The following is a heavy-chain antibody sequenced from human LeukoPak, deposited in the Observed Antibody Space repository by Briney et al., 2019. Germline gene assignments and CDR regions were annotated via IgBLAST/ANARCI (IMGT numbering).Heavy chain of an antibody. CDR2: FNHSGST. J-gene: IGHJ5*02. D-gene: IGHD2-2*01. CDR1: GGSFSGYY. V-gene: IGHV4-34*01. CDR3: ARGQGIVVVPAANWFDL. Sequence: PSETLSLTCAVYGGSFSGYYWSWIRQPPGKGLEWIGEFNHSGSTNFNPSLKSRVAISVDTSKNQFSLKLSSVTAADTAVYYCARGQGIVVVPAANWFDLWGQGTLVTVSS.